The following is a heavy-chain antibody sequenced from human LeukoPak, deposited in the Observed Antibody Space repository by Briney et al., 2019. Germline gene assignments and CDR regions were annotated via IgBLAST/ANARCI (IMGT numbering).Heavy chain of an antibody. CDR1: GYTFSSYE. CDR3: ARESIAVAGAPFDY. D-gene: IGHD6-19*01. V-gene: IGHV3-48*03. CDR2: ISSGSTI. Sequence: GGSLRLSCAASGYTFSSYEMNWVRQAPGKGLEWVSYISSGSTIYDADSVKGRFTISRDNAKNSLYLQMNSLRAEDTAVYYCARESIAVAGAPFDYWGQGTLVTVSS. J-gene: IGHJ4*02.